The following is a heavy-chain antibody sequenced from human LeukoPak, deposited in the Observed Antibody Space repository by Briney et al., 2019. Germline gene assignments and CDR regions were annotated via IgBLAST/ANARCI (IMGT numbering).Heavy chain of an antibody. CDR1: GGSISSSNW. CDR3: ARVPGPIAVAGYFDY. J-gene: IGHJ4*02. Sequence: SGTLSLTCAVSGGSISSSNWWSWVRQPPGKGLEWIGEIYHSGSTSYNPSLKSRVTISVDKSKNQFSLKLSSVTAADTAVYYCARVPGPIAVAGYFDYWGQGTLVTVSS. V-gene: IGHV4-4*02. CDR2: IYHSGST. D-gene: IGHD6-19*01.